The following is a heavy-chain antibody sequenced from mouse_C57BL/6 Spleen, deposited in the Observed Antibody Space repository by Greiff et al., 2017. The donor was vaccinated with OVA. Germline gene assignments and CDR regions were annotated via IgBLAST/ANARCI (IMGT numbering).Heavy chain of an antibody. CDR2: INPSTGGT. Sequence: VQLKQSGPELVKPGASVKISCKASGYSFTGYYMNWVKQSPEKSLEWIGEINPSTGGTTYNQKFKAKATLTVDKSSSTAYMQLKSLTSEDSAVYYCARRRQLRLRDYAMDYWGQGTSVTVSS. V-gene: IGHV1-42*01. CDR1: GYSFTGYY. J-gene: IGHJ4*01. D-gene: IGHD3-2*02. CDR3: ARRRQLRLRDYAMDY.